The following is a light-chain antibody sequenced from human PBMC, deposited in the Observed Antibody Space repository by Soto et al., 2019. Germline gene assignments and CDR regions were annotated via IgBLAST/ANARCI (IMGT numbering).Light chain of an antibody. CDR1: QDISNS. CDR3: QQSYNILPIT. J-gene: IGKJ5*01. Sequence: DIQMTQSPSSLSASVGDRVTITCRASQDISNSLNWYQQEPGKPPKVLIYGASTLQGGVPSRFSGGGSGTEFTLTISSLQPEDFATYYCQQSYNILPITFGQGTRLEIK. V-gene: IGKV1-39*01. CDR2: GAS.